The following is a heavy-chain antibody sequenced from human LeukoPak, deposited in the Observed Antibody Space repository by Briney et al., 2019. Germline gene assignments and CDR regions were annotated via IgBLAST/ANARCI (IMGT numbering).Heavy chain of an antibody. D-gene: IGHD3-10*01. CDR2: IYYSGST. CDR3: ARISIVGSEKYYYYMGV. J-gene: IGHJ6*03. Sequence: SETLSLTCTVSGGSISSSSSYWGWIRQPPGKGLEWIGYIYYSGSTNYNPSLKSRVTISVDTSKNQFSLKLSSVTAADTAVYYCARISIVGSEKYYYYMGVWGKGTTVTISS. V-gene: IGHV4-61*05. CDR1: GGSISSSSSY.